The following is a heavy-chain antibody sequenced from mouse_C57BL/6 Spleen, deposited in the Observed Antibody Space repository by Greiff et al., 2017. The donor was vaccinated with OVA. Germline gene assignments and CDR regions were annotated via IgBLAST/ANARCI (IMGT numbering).Heavy chain of an antibody. CDR1: GYTFTSYG. D-gene: IGHD1-1*01. CDR2: IYPRSGNT. CDR3: AREETNLLLRAMDY. Sequence: QVQLQQSGAELARPGASVKLSCKASGYTFTSYGISWVKQRTGQGLEWIGEIYPRSGNTYYNEKFKGKATLTADKSSSTAYMELRSLTSEDSAVYFCAREETNLLLRAMDYWGQGTSVTVSS. V-gene: IGHV1-81*01. J-gene: IGHJ4*01.